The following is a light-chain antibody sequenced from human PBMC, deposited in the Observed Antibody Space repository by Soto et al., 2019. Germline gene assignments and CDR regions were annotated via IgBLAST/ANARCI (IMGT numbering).Light chain of an antibody. CDR3: AAWDDSLNGRV. J-gene: IGLJ3*02. V-gene: IGLV1-44*01. CDR1: HSNIGRNS. Sequence: QSVLTQPPSASGTPGQRVTIPCSGTHSNIGRNSVNWYLQLPGTAPRLLIFSSNQRPLGVPDRFSGSRSGTSASVAITGLRSEDDAYYYCAAWDDSLNGRVFGGGTKLTVL. CDR2: SSN.